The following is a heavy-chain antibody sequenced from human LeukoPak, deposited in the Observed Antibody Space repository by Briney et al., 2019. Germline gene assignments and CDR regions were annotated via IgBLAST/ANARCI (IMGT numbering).Heavy chain of an antibody. CDR2: IYYSGST. D-gene: IGHD4-17*01. Sequence: SVTLSLTCTVSGGSISSSSYYWGWIRQPPGRGLEWIGNIYYSGSTYCNPSLKSRVTISVDTSKNQFSLKLSSVTAADTAVYYCARHYSGDYNGWGQGTLVTVSS. J-gene: IGHJ4*02. CDR1: GGSISSSSYY. V-gene: IGHV4-39*01. CDR3: ARHYSGDYNG.